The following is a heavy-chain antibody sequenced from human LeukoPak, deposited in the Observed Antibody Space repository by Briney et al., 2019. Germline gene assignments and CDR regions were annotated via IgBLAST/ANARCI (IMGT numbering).Heavy chain of an antibody. J-gene: IGHJ5*02. V-gene: IGHV4-4*07. CDR1: GGSISSYY. D-gene: IGHD6-13*01. CDR2: IYTSGST. Sequence: PSETLSLICTVSGGSISSYYWSWIRQPAGKGLEWIGRIYTSGSTNYNPSLKSRVTMSVDTSKNQFSLKLSSVTAADTAVYYCARDGVTLAAGINWFDPWGQGTLVTVSS. CDR3: ARDGVTLAAGINWFDP.